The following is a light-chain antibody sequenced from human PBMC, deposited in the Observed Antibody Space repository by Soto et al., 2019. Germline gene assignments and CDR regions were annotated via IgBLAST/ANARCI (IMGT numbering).Light chain of an antibody. CDR2: SAS. CDR3: KQYGYSFWT. J-gene: IGKJ1*01. Sequence: ELVLTQSPGTLSLSPGERATLSCRVGHSVSSSYLAWYQQKPGQAPRLLIYSASSRATGIPDRFSGSGSGADYTPTISSLEPEDSAMYYCKQYGYSFWTFGQGTKVEIK. V-gene: IGKV3-20*01. CDR1: HSVSSSY.